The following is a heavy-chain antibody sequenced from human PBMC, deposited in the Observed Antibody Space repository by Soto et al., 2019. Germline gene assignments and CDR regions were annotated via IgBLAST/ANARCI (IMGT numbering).Heavy chain of an antibody. CDR2: IFYSGST. D-gene: IGHD2-2*01. CDR3: ARGGGIYCSSTSCYGSYYFDY. J-gene: IGHJ4*02. CDR1: GGSISSYY. V-gene: IGHV4-59*01. Sequence: SETLSLTCTVSGGSISSYYWSWIRQPPGKGLEWIGYIFYSGSTKYNPSLNSRVTISVDTSKNQFSLKLSSVTAADTAVYYCARGGGIYCSSTSCYGSYYFDYWGQGTLVTVSS.